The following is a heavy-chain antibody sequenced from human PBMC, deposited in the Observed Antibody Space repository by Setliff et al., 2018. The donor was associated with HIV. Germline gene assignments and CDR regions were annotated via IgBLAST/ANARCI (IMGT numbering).Heavy chain of an antibody. D-gene: IGHD3-16*01. V-gene: IGHV4-4*08. J-gene: IGHJ4*02. CDR2: ISTSGTT. CDR3: ARVSTDYVWGSFLSSGPYYFDF. Sequence: PLETLSLTCTVSGGSISSHCWSWIRQSPGKALEWIGHISTSGTTNYNPSLKSRVTISADTSKSQFSLKLTSVTAADTAAYFCARVSTDYVWGSFLSSGPYYFDFWGQGALVTVSS. CDR1: GGSISSHC.